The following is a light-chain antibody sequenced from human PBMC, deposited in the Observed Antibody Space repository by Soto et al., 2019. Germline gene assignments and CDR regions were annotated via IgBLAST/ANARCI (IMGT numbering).Light chain of an antibody. CDR3: QHYGSSPGLT. V-gene: IGKV3-20*01. CDR1: QSISSTY. CDR2: GAS. J-gene: IGKJ4*01. Sequence: EIVLTQSPGTLSLSPGERATLSCRASQSISSTYLAWYQQKPGQAPRLLIYGASSRATGIPDRFSASGSGTDFTLTIRRLESEDSAVYYCQHYGSSPGLTFGGGTTVDIK.